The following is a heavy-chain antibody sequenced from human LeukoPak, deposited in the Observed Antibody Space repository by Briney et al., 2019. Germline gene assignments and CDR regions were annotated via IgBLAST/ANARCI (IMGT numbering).Heavy chain of an antibody. V-gene: IGHV3-11*04. J-gene: IGHJ4*02. Sequence: KPGGSLRLSCAASGFTFSDYYMSWIRQAPGKGLEWVSYISSSGSTIYYADSVKGRFTISRDNSKNTLYLQMNSLRAEDTAVYYCAKDNDYYGSGSYYNYFDYWGQGTLVTVSS. D-gene: IGHD3-10*01. CDR1: GFTFSDYY. CDR3: AKDNDYYGSGSYYNYFDY. CDR2: ISSSGSTI.